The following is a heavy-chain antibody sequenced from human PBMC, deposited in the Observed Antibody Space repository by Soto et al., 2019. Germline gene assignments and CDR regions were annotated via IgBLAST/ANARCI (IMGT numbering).Heavy chain of an antibody. Sequence: SGGSLRLSCAASGFTFNNYAMSWVRQAPGKGLEWVSSISGSGSSTYYADSVKGRFTISRDNSKNTMYLQLNTLRAEDTAGYYCAKDQPEVAAQFDYWDQGTLVNISS. CDR3: AKDQPEVAAQFDY. V-gene: IGHV3-23*01. CDR2: ISGSGSST. J-gene: IGHJ4*02. D-gene: IGHD6-13*01. CDR1: GFTFNNYA.